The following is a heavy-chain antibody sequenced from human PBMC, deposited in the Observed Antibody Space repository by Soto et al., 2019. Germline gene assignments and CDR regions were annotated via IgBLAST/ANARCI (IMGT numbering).Heavy chain of an antibody. Sequence: PGGSLRPSCAGSGFTFGDSYMSWIRQATGKGLEWLSYIIPGSRYPAYADSVKGRFTISRDNAKRSLYLQMMSLTAEDTAIYYCVRGGGGGLFDPWGQGTMVTVSS. CDR1: GFTFGDSY. CDR3: VRGGGGGLFDP. D-gene: IGHD2-15*01. V-gene: IGHV3-11*06. CDR2: IIPGSRYP. J-gene: IGHJ5*02.